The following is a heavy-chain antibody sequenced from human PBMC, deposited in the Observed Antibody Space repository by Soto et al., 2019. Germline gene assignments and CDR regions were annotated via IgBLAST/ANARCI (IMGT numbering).Heavy chain of an antibody. CDR1: GGSISSYY. CDR3: ARAGSGWLAHGYFDY. D-gene: IGHD6-19*01. V-gene: IGHV4-59*01. J-gene: IGHJ4*02. CDR2: IYYSGST. Sequence: SQTLSLTCTVSGGSISSYYWSWIRQPPGKGLEWIGYIYYSGSTNYNPSLKSRVTISVDTSKNQFSLKLSSVTAADTAVYYCARAGSGWLAHGYFDYWGQGTLVTVSS.